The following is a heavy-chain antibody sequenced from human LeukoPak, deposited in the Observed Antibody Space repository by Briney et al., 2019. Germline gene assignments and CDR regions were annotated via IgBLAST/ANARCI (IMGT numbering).Heavy chain of an antibody. J-gene: IGHJ4*02. CDR3: AKDIKEWELRGGGFDY. Sequence: GGSLRLSCAASGFTFYDYAMHWVRQAPGKGLEWVSGISWNSGSIGYADSVKGRFTISRDNAKNSLYLQMNSLRAEDTALYYCAKDIKEWELRGGGFDYWGQGALVTVSS. V-gene: IGHV3-9*01. CDR2: ISWNSGSI. CDR1: GFTFYDYA. D-gene: IGHD1-26*01.